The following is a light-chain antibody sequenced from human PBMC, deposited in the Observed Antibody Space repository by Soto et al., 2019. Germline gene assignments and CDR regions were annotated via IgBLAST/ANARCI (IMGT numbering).Light chain of an antibody. Sequence: EIVMTQSPATLSVSPGERATLSCRASQSVSSNLAWYQQKPGQAPWLLIYGAYTRATDIPARFSGSGSVTQFTLSISSLESSDFAVYCCQQYNNWPLTFGGGTKVEIK. J-gene: IGKJ4*01. CDR3: QQYNNWPLT. V-gene: IGKV3-15*01. CDR2: GAY. CDR1: QSVSSN.